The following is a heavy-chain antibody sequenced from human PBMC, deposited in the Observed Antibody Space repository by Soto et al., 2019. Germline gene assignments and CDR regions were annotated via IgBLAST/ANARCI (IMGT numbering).Heavy chain of an antibody. CDR2: IYYSGST. D-gene: IGHD1-26*01. J-gene: IGHJ5*02. Sequence: PXETLSLTCTVAGCSISSGGYYWSWIRQHPGKGLEWIGYIYYSGSTYYNPSLKSRVTISVDTSKNQFSLKLSSVTAADTAVYYCARDRGATSWFDPWGQGTLVTVSS. V-gene: IGHV4-31*03. CDR3: ARDRGATSWFDP. CDR1: GCSISSGGYY.